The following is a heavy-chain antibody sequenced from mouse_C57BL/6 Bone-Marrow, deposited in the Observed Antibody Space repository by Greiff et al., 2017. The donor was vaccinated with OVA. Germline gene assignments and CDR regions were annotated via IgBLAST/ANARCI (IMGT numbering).Heavy chain of an antibody. V-gene: IGHV5-4*01. Sequence: EVMLVESGGGLVKPGGSLKLSCAASGFTFSSYAMSWVRQTPEKRLEWVATLSDGGSYTYYPDNVKGRFTISRDNAKNNLYLQMSHLKSEDTAMYYCARDEPLGSFAYWGQGTLVTVSA. J-gene: IGHJ3*01. CDR1: GFTFSSYA. CDR3: ARDEPLGSFAY. CDR2: LSDGGSYT. D-gene: IGHD6-1*01.